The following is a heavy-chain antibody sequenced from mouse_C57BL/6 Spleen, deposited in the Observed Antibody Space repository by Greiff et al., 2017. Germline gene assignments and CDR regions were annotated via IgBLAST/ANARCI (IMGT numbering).Heavy chain of an antibody. V-gene: IGHV1-39*01. Sequence: VQLKQSGPELVKPGASVKISCKASGYSFTDYNMNWVKQSNGKSLEWIGVINPNYGTTSYNQKFKGKATLTVDQSSSTAYMQLNSLTSEDSAVYYCVRRIYSNYVGYAMDYWGQGTSVTVSS. CDR1: GYSFTDYN. CDR2: INPNYGTT. D-gene: IGHD2-5*01. J-gene: IGHJ4*01. CDR3: VRRIYSNYVGYAMDY.